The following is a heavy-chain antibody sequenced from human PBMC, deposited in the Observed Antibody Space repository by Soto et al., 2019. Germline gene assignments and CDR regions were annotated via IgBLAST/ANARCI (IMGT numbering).Heavy chain of an antibody. D-gene: IGHD6-6*01. V-gene: IGHV4-61*01. CDR3: ARGQDSSSSGEFDY. CDR1: GGSVSSGSDY. Sequence: QVQLQESGPGLVKPSETLSLTCTVSGGSVSSGSDYWSWIRQPPGKGLEWIGYLYYSGSTNYNPSLKSRVTISVETSKNQFSLKLSSVTAADTAVYYCARGQDSSSSGEFDYWGQGTLVTVSS. J-gene: IGHJ4*02. CDR2: LYYSGST.